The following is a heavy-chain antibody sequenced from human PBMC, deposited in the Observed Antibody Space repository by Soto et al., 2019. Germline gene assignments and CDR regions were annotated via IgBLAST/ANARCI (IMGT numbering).Heavy chain of an antibody. Sequence: GGSLRLSCAASGFTFSSYAMSWVRQAPGKGLEWVSAISGSGGSTYYADSVKGRFTISRDNSKNTLYLQMNSLRAEDTAVYYCAKDRYYYDSSGSFDYWGQGTLVTVSS. J-gene: IGHJ4*02. CDR3: AKDRYYYDSSGSFDY. CDR2: ISGSGGST. CDR1: GFTFSSYA. D-gene: IGHD3-22*01. V-gene: IGHV3-23*01.